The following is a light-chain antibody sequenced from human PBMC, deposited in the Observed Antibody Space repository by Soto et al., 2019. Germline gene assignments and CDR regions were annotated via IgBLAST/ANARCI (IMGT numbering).Light chain of an antibody. J-gene: IGKJ4*01. V-gene: IGKV3-15*01. CDR3: QQYDSGPPLT. CDR1: QSVNSN. CDR2: GAS. Sequence: EIVMTQSPPTLSVSPGDGATLSCRASQSVNSNLAWYQQKPGQAPRLLIYGASRRAMHIPARFSGSGSGTEFTLTIGGLQSEDFAVYYCQQYDSGPPLTFGGGTKV.